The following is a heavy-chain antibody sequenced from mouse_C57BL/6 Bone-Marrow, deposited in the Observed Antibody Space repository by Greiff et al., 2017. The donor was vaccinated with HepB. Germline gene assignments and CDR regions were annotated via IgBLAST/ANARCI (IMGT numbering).Heavy chain of an antibody. CDR3: TTGGFFDY. Sequence: VPLQQSGAELVRPGASVKLSCTASGFNIKDDYMHWVKQRPEQGLEWIGWIDPENGDTEYASKFQGKATITADTSSNTAYLQLSSLTSEDTAVYYCTTGGFFDYWGQGTTLTVSS. J-gene: IGHJ2*01. CDR2: IDPENGDT. CDR1: GFNIKDDY. V-gene: IGHV14-4*01.